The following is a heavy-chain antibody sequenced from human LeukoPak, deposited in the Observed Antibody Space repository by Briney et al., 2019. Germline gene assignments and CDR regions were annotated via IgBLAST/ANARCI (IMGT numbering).Heavy chain of an antibody. V-gene: IGHV3-74*01. J-gene: IGHJ6*03. CDR2: INTDGSST. CDR3: ARDYTPGGDYYYYMDV. Sequence: GGSLRLSCAASGFTFSSYWRHWVRQVPGKGLVWVSRINTDGSSTSYADSVKGRFTISRDNAKNTLYLQMNSLRAEDTAVYYCARDYTPGGDYYYYMDVWGKGTTVTVSS. D-gene: IGHD2-15*01. CDR1: GFTFSSYW.